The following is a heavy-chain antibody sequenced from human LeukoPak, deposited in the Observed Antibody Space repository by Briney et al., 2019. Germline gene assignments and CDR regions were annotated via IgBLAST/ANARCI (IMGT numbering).Heavy chain of an antibody. J-gene: IGHJ5*02. CDR3: ARDRAVAGGVGWFDP. CDR2: IYYSGST. V-gene: IGHV4-31*03. Sequence: SQTLSLTCTVSGGSISSGGYYWSWIRQHPGKGLGWIGYIYYSGSTYYNPSLKSRVTISVDTSKNQFSLKLSSVTAADTAVYYCARDRAVAGGVGWFDPWGQGTLVTVSS. D-gene: IGHD6-19*01. CDR1: GGSISSGGYY.